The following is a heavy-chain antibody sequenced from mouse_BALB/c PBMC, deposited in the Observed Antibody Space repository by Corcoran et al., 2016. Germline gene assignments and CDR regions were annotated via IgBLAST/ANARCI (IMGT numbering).Heavy chain of an antibody. Sequence: QIQLVQSGPELKKPGETVKISCKASGYTFTNYGMNWVKQAPGKGLKWMGWINTYTGEPTYADDLKGRFAFSLETSASTDYLKINNLKNADMATYVCASYGNYSWFVYWGQGTLVTVSA. CDR2: INTYTGEP. V-gene: IGHV9-1*02. CDR3: ASYGNYSWFVY. J-gene: IGHJ3*01. CDR1: GYTFTNYG. D-gene: IGHD2-1*01.